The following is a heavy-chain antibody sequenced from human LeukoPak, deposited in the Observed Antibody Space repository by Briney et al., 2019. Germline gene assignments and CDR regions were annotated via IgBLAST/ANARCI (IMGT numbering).Heavy chain of an antibody. CDR1: GFIFTNAY. V-gene: IGHV3-15*01. CDR3: TTDAGYSSRWYNY. Sequence: GGSLRLSCAASGFIFTNAYMSWVRQAPGKGLEWVGRIKSRVDGGTTDYVAPVKDRFSISRDDSRNMLYLQMNSLKTEDTAVYYCTTDAGYSSRWYNYWGQGTLVTVSS. CDR2: IKSRVDGGTT. D-gene: IGHD6-13*01. J-gene: IGHJ4*02.